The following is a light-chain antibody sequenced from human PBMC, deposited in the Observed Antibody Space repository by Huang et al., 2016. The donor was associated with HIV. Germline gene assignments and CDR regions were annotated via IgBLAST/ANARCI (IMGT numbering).Light chain of an antibody. CDR1: PSVSSY. J-gene: IGKJ1*01. Sequence: EIVLTQSPATLSLSPGERATLSCRASPSVSSYLAWYQQKPGQAPRLLIYDASNRATGIPGRFSGRGSGTDFTLTISSLEPEDFAVYYCQQRSTWPPAFGQGTKVEIK. V-gene: IGKV3-11*01. CDR3: QQRSTWPPA. CDR2: DAS.